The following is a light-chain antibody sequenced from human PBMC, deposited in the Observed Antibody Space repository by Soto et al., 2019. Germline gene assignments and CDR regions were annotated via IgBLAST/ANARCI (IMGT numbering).Light chain of an antibody. CDR1: SSDVGIYNY. J-gene: IGLJ3*02. CDR2: DVI. Sequence: QSALTQPRSVSGSPGQSVTISCTGTSSDVGIYNYVSWYQHHPGKAPKLIIYDVIKRPSGVPDRFSGAKSGTSASLSISGLRSEDEADYHCAAWDDSLSGWVFGGGTKVTVL. V-gene: IGLV2-11*01. CDR3: AAWDDSLSGWV.